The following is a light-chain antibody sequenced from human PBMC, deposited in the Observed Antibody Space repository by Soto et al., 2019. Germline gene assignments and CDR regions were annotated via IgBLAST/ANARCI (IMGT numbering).Light chain of an antibody. J-gene: IGKJ1*01. CDR1: QSVSSN. V-gene: IGKV3-20*01. CDR3: QQYGGSPTT. Sequence: EIVMTQSPATLSVSPGERATLSCRASQSVSSNLAWYQQKPGQAPRLLIYGAFSRATGIPDRFSGGGSGTDFTLTISRLEPEDFEVYYCQQYGGSPTTFGQGTKVDI. CDR2: GAF.